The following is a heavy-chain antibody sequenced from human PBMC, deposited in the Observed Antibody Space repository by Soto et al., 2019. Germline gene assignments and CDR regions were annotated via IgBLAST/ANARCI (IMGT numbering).Heavy chain of an antibody. J-gene: IGHJ4*02. CDR1: GGSISSYY. V-gene: IGHV4-59*08. CDR3: ARHHWSSSWCFDY. D-gene: IGHD6-13*01. Sequence: PSETLSLTCSVAGGSISSYYWSWIRQPPGKGLEWIGYIYYSGSTNYNPSLKSRVTISVDASKNQFSLKLSSVTAADTAVYYCARHHWSSSWCFDYWGQGTLVTVSS. CDR2: IYYSGST.